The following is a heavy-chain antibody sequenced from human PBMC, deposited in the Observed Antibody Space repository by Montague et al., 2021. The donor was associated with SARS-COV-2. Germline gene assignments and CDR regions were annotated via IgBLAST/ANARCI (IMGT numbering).Heavy chain of an antibody. J-gene: IGHJ5*02. CDR3: ASAVVVVAATPVGEDWFDP. V-gene: IGHV4-39*01. Sequence: SETLSLTCTVSGGSISSSSYYWGWIRQPPGKGLEWIGSIYYSGSTYYNPSLKSRVTISVDTSKNQFSLKLSSVTAADTAVYYCASAVVVVAATPVGEDWFDPWGQGTLVTVSS. D-gene: IGHD2-15*01. CDR2: IYYSGST. CDR1: GGSISSSSYY.